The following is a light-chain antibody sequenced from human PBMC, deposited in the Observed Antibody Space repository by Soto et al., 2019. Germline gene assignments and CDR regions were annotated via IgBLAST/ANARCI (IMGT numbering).Light chain of an antibody. Sequence: DIQMTQSPSSLSASVGDRVTITCQASQDIKNYLNWYQQKPGKAPKLLIYAASILETGVPSRFSGSGSGRSFTYTISTLQPEGIETYYCQQCDDFITFGGGTRIEIK. CDR3: QQCDDFIT. CDR1: QDIKNY. CDR2: AAS. V-gene: IGKV1-33*01. J-gene: IGKJ4*01.